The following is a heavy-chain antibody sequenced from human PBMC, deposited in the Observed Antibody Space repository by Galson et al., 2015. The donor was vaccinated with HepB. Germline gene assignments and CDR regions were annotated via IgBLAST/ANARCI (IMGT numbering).Heavy chain of an antibody. Sequence: SLRLSCAASGFTFDNYAMHWVRQAPGKGLEWVSGISWNSGSIGYADSVKGRFTISRDNAKNSLYLQMNSLRAEDTALYYCAKDRGLRLGELSSWGQGTLVTVSS. CDR2: ISWNSGSI. D-gene: IGHD3-16*02. CDR3: AKDRGLRLGELSS. V-gene: IGHV3-9*01. J-gene: IGHJ5*02. CDR1: GFTFDNYA.